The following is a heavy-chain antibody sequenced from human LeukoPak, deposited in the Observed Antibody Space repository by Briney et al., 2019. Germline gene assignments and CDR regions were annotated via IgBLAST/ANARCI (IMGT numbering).Heavy chain of an antibody. D-gene: IGHD3-9*01. V-gene: IGHV3-23*01. Sequence: GGSLRLSCTTSGFTFSNYAMSWVRQAPGKGLEWVSAISGSGGSTYYADSVKGRFTISRDNSKNTLYLQMNSLRAEDTAVYYCAKVDGGYYDILTGYYPYYYGMDVWGQGTTVTVSS. CDR3: AKVDGGYYDILTGYYPYYYGMDV. CDR2: ISGSGGST. J-gene: IGHJ6*02. CDR1: GFTFSNYA.